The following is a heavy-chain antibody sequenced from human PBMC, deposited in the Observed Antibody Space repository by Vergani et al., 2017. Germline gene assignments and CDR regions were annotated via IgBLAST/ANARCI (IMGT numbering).Heavy chain of an antibody. CDR2: IKSKTDGGTT. CDR1: RFTFSNAW. V-gene: IGHV3-15*01. J-gene: IGHJ3*02. CDR3: TRDSRLDAFDI. Sequence: VQLVESGGGLVKPGGSLRLSCAASRFTFSNAWMSWVRQAPGKGLEWVGRIKSKTDGGTTDYAAPVKGRFTISRDDSKNTLYLQMNSLKTEDTAVYYCTRDSRLDAFDIWGQGTMVTVSS.